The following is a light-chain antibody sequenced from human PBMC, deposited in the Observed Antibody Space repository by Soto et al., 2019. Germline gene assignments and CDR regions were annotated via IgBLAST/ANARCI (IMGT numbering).Light chain of an antibody. CDR2: EVS. Sequence: QSALTQPASVSGSPGQSITISCTGTSSDVGGYNYVSWYQQHPGKAPKLMIYEVSNRPSGVSNRFSGSKSGNTASLTISGLQAEDGADYYCSSYTSSSTLEFGGGTKRTVL. J-gene: IGLJ3*02. CDR3: SSYTSSSTLE. CDR1: SSDVGGYNY. V-gene: IGLV2-14*01.